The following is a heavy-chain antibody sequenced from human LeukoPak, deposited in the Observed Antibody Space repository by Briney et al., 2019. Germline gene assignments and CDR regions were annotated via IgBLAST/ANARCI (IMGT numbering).Heavy chain of an antibody. CDR1: GGSFSGYY. J-gene: IGHJ4*02. D-gene: IGHD5-18*01. V-gene: IGHV4-34*01. CDR2: LNHSGST. CDR3: ARGPLDTAVATYYFDY. Sequence: SETLSLTCAVYGGSFSGYYWSWIRQPPGKGLEWIGGLNHSGSTNYNPSLKSRVTISVDTSKDQFSLKLSSVTAADTAVYYCARGPLDTAVATYYFDYWAQGTLVTVSS.